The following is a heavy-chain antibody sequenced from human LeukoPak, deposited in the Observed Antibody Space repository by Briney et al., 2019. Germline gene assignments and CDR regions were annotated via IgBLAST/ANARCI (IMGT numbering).Heavy chain of an antibody. CDR3: ASVLYCGADCYSGRYFFDY. CDR1: GYTLISYY. D-gene: IGHD2-21*02. CDR2: INPSGDST. V-gene: IGHV1-46*01. Sequence: ASVKVSCQASGYTLISYYIHWVRQAPGQGLEWMGIINPSGDSTSYAQKFQGRVTMTRDTSTSTVYMELSSLRSEDTAVYYCASVLYCGADCYSGRYFFDYWGQGTLVTVAS. J-gene: IGHJ4*02.